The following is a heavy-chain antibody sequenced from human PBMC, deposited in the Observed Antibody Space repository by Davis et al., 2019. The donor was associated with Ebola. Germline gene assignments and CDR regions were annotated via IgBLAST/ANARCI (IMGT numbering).Heavy chain of an antibody. V-gene: IGHV5-51*01. CDR1: GYSFTSYW. CDR3: ARQESLYGYIDF. CDR2: IYPGDSET. J-gene: IGHJ4*02. D-gene: IGHD5-24*01. Sequence: PGGSLRLSCKGSGYSFTSYWIGWVRQMPGKGLECMGIIYPGDSETRYSPSFEGQVTISVDRYLTTAYLQWSSLKASDTAIYFCARQESLYGYIDFWGQGTLVTVSS.